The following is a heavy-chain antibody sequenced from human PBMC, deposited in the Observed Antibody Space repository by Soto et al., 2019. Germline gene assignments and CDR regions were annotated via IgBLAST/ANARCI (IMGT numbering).Heavy chain of an antibody. CDR3: VTELAAVAGGGGD. D-gene: IGHD6-19*01. J-gene: IGHJ4*02. CDR2: ISYDGSNK. V-gene: IGHV3-30*03. CDR1: GFTFSSYG. Sequence: QVQLVESGGGVVQPGRSLRLSCAASGFTFSSYGMHWVRQAPGKGLEWVAVISYDGSNKYYADSVKGRFTISRDNSKNTLYLQMNSLRAEDTAVYYCVTELAAVAGGGGDWGQGTLVTVSS.